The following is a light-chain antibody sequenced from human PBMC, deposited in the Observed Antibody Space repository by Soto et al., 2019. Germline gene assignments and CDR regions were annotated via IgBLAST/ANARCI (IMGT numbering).Light chain of an antibody. CDR3: QQSYSMPRT. CDR2: AAS. V-gene: IGKV1-39*01. Sequence: DIQMTQSPSSLSASVGDRVTITCRASQSISTYLNWYQQKPGKAPNFLIYAASNLQSGVPSRFSGSGSGTDFTLTISSLQPEDFATYYCQQSYSMPRTFGGGTKVDIK. J-gene: IGKJ4*01. CDR1: QSISTY.